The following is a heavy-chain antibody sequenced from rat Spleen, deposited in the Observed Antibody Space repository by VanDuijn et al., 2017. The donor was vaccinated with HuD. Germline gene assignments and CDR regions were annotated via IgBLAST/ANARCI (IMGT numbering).Heavy chain of an antibody. CDR2: ITNSGST. J-gene: IGHJ1*01. CDR3: ARWGRYFDF. CDR1: GYSITSGY. Sequence: EVQLQESGPGLVKPSQSLSLTCSVTGYSITSGYGWNWIRKFPGNKMEWIGHITNSGSTGYNPSLKSRSSITRDTSKNQFFLQLNSVTTDDTATYYCARWGRYFDFWGPGTMVTVSS. V-gene: IGHV3-1*01.